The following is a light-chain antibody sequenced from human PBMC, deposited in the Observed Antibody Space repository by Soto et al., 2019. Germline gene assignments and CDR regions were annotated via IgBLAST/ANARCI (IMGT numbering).Light chain of an antibody. J-gene: IGLJ2*01. Sequence: QSVLTQPPSVSGAPGQRVTISCTGSSSNIGAGYDVHWYQQLPGTAPKLLIYGNSNRPSGVPDRFSGSKSGTSASLAITGLQAEDEADYYCQSYYSSLSVVVGGGTKLTV. CDR1: SSNIGAGYD. V-gene: IGLV1-40*01. CDR2: GNS. CDR3: QSYYSSLSVV.